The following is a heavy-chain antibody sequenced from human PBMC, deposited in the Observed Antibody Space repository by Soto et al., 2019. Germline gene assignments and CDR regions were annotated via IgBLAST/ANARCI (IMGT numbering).Heavy chain of an antibody. CDR1: GGSISSGDYY. CDR2: IYYSGST. D-gene: IGHD5-18*01. Sequence: SETLSLTCTVSGGSISSGDYYWSWIRQPPGKGLEWIGYIYYSGSTYYNPSLKSRVTISVDTSKNQFSLKLSSVTAADTAVYYCARHRYSYGVYYFDYWGQGTLVTVSS. CDR3: ARHRYSYGVYYFDY. J-gene: IGHJ4*02. V-gene: IGHV4-30-4*01.